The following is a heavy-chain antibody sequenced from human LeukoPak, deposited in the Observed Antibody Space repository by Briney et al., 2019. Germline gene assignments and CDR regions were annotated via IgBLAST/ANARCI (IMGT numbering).Heavy chain of an antibody. D-gene: IGHD3-22*01. CDR3: AKRGVVIRVILVAFHKEAYYFDS. CDR2: IGDSGGRT. V-gene: IGHV3-23*01. J-gene: IGHJ4*02. CDR1: GITLSNYG. Sequence: HPGGSLRLSCAVSGITLSNYGMSWVRQAPGKGLEWVAGIGDSGGRTNYADSVKGRFAISRDNPKNTLYLQMNSLGAEDTAVYFCAKRGVVIRVILVAFHKEAYYFDSWGQGALVTFSS.